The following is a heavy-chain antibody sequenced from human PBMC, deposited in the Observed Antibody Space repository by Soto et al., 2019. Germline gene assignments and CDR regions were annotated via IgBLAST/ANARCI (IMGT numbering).Heavy chain of an antibody. J-gene: IGHJ6*04. V-gene: IGHV5-51*01. D-gene: IGHD3-10*02. Sequence: GESLKISCQASGYRFISYWIGWVRQMPGKGLEWMGIIFPGDSDTTYSPSFQGQVTISVDKSISTAYLQWSSLKASDTAMYYCVQPENVTYHVRSAMEFWVKGTTDTGSP. CDR2: IFPGDSDT. CDR1: GYRFISYW. CDR3: VQPENVTYHVRSAMEF.